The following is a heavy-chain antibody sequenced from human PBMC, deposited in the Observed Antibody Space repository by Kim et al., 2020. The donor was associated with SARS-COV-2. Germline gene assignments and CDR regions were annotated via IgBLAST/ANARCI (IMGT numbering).Heavy chain of an antibody. J-gene: IGHJ4*02. D-gene: IGHD3-16*02. V-gene: IGHV4-39*01. Sequence: SETLSLTCTVSGGSISSSSYYWGWIRQPPGKGLEWIGSIYYSGSTYYNPSLKSRVTISVDTSKNQFSLKLSSVTAADTAVYYCARLSSFMITFGGVIVPSSYYFDDWGQGTLVTVSS. CDR1: GGSISSSSYY. CDR3: ARLSSFMITFGGVIVPSSYYFDD. CDR2: IYYSGST.